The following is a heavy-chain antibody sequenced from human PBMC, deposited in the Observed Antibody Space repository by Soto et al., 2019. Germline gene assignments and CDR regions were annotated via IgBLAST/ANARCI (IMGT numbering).Heavy chain of an antibody. D-gene: IGHD2-15*01. V-gene: IGHV4-34*01. CDR2: ITHSGST. CDR3: ASLRVVVVEAATPRAVGI. Sequence: QVQLQQWGAGLLKPSETLSLTCAVYGGYFSGYYWSWIHQPPGKGLEWIGEITHSGSTNYNPSLKSRVTISVDTSKNQSALNLGSATAAARAVYYCASLRVVVVEAATPRAVGIWGQGTIGTVSS. CDR1: GGYFSGYY. J-gene: IGHJ3*02.